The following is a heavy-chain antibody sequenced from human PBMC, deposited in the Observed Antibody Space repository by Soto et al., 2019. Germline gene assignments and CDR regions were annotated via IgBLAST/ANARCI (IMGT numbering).Heavy chain of an antibody. Sequence: QVQLVESGGGLVKPGGSLRLSCAASGFTFSDYYMTWIRQAPGKGLECISYISKSASTIKYAESVKGRFTISRDNAKNSLSLQMNSLRAEDTAVYYCARVGCSCNFCYDGLDVWGQGTAVTVSS. CDR1: GFTFSDYY. CDR2: ISKSASTI. V-gene: IGHV3-11*01. D-gene: IGHD2-2*01. CDR3: ARVGCSCNFCYDGLDV. J-gene: IGHJ6*02.